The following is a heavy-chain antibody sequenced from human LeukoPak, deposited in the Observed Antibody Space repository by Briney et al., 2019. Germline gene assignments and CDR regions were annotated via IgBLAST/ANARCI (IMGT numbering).Heavy chain of an antibody. CDR2: IHHSGST. V-gene: IGHV4-39*07. J-gene: IGHJ4*02. CDR3: AREGFYSSGSTEVY. D-gene: IGHD6-19*01. CDR1: GGSISSGGYY. Sequence: PSETLSLTCTVSGGSISSGGYYWSWIRQPPGKGLEWIGEIHHSGSTNYNPSLKSRVTISVDTSKNQFSLKLSSVTAADTAVYYCAREGFYSSGSTEVYWGQGTLVTVSS.